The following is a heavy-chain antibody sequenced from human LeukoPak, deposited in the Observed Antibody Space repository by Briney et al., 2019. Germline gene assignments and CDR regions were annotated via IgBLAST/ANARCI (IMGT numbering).Heavy chain of an antibody. Sequence: GAALQISCKVSGCCFTSYWIAWGRQRPGKGLEWMGIIYPDDADTTYSPSFEGQVTFSVDRFVSTAYLHWSSLKASDTAMYYCARQGELGVAGYDYWGQGTRVTVSS. CDR3: ARQGELGVAGYDY. V-gene: IGHV5-51*01. CDR1: GCCFTSYW. D-gene: IGHD6-19*01. J-gene: IGHJ4*02. CDR2: IYPDDADT.